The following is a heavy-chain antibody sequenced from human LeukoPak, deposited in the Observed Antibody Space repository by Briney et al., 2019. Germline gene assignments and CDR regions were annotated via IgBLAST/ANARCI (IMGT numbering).Heavy chain of an antibody. D-gene: IGHD6-19*01. V-gene: IGHV3-53*01. CDR1: GFTVSSDY. CDR2: IYSGGST. J-gene: IGHJ6*03. Sequence: GGSLRLSCAASGFTVSSDYMSWVRQAPGRGLEWVSVIYSGGSTYYADSVKGRFTISRDNAKNTLYLQMNSLRAEDTAVYYCARDLSQQWLHYYYMDVWGKGITVTVSS. CDR3: ARDLSQQWLHYYYMDV.